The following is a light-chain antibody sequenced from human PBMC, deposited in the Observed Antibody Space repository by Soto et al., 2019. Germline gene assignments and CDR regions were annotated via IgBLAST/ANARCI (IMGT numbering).Light chain of an antibody. Sequence: QSVLTQPPSASGAPGQAVTISCAGRSSNIGSGFDVHWYQQLPGTAPKLLIYRNNNRPSGVPDRFFGSKSGTSASLAIIGLQPEDEADYYCHSSYISLSGMVFGGGTKLTVL. CDR2: RNN. J-gene: IGLJ2*01. V-gene: IGLV1-40*01. CDR1: SSNIGSGFD. CDR3: HSSYISLSGMV.